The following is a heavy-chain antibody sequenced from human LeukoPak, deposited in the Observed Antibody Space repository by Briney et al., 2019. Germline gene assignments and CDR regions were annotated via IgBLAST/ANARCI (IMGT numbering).Heavy chain of an antibody. J-gene: IGHJ4*02. Sequence: ASVKVSCKVSGYTLTELSMHWVRQAPGQGLEWMGWISAYNGNTNYAQKLQGRVTMTTDTSTSTAYMELRSLRSDDTAVYYCARAAQYCSSTSCYSDYWGQGTLVTVSS. CDR3: ARAAQYCSSTSCYSDY. CDR2: ISAYNGNT. V-gene: IGHV1-18*01. D-gene: IGHD2-2*01. CDR1: GYTLTELS.